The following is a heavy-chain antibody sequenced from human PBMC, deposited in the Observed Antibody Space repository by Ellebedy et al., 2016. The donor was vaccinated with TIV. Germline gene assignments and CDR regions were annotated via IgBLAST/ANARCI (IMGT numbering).Heavy chain of an antibody. Sequence: SGPTLVKPTQTLTLTCTFSGFSLNTTGMCVSWIRQPPGKALEWLALIHWDDSKYYSTSLKTRLTISKDTSKNQVVLTMTNMDPVDTATYYCARYHYGSKGEDAFDIWGQGTMVTVSS. D-gene: IGHD3-10*01. J-gene: IGHJ3*02. V-gene: IGHV2-70*01. CDR1: GFSLNTTGMC. CDR3: ARYHYGSKGEDAFDI. CDR2: IHWDDSK.